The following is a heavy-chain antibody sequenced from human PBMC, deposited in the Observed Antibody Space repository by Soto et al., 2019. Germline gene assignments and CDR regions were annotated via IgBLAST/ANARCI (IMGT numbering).Heavy chain of an antibody. J-gene: IGHJ5*02. CDR2: ISWNGKVQ. CDR3: AKDAKPDYAGSGRLFHP. Sequence: EVQLVESGGGLVQPGRSLRLTCEGSGFIFNDFAMHWVRQSPGKGLEWVSGISWNGKVQGYADSVKGRFTISRDNAKEALYLQMSSLTNEDTAFYYCAKDAKPDYAGSGRLFHPWGQGTLVTVSS. CDR1: GFIFNDFA. V-gene: IGHV3-9*01. D-gene: IGHD3-10*01.